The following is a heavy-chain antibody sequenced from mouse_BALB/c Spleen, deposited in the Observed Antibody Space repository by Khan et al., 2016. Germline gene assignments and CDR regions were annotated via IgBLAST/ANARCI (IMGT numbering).Heavy chain of an antibody. CDR3: ASRYYYRCDEGFGY. Sequence: EVELVESGGGLVKPGGSLKLSCAASGFAFRNYDMSWVRQTPESRLEWVAYISSGGGSTNYLDTVKGRFTISRDNAKNTLYLQMSSLKSGDTAMYYGASRYYYRCDEGFGYWGHGTLVTVSA. D-gene: IGHD2-14*01. J-gene: IGHJ3*01. CDR2: ISSGGGST. CDR1: GFAFRNYD. V-gene: IGHV5-12-1*01.